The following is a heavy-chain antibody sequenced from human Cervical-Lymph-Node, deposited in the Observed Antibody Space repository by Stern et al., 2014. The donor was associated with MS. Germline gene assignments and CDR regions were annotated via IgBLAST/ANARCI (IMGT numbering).Heavy chain of an antibody. CDR2: IWYDGSNE. CDR3: VAYASGDNINH. V-gene: IGHV3-33*01. CDR1: GFTFSRNG. D-gene: IGHD6-19*01. J-gene: IGHJ5*02. Sequence: QVQLVQSGGGVVQPGRSLRLSCAASGFTFSRNGMHWVRQAPGKGLEWVAVIWYDGSNENYVDSVKGRFTISRDNSKNTLYLQMNSLRVEDTAVYYCVAYASGDNINHWGQGTLVTVS.